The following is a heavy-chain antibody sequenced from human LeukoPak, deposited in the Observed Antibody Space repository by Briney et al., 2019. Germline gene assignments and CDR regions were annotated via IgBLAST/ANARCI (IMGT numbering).Heavy chain of an antibody. CDR2: LYYDGST. Sequence: SETLSLTCTVSGGSISSYYWSWIRQPPGKGLEWIGYLYYDGSTNYNPSLKSRVTISVDTSKSQFSLNLTSVTAADTAVYYCARRGPGNWYFDLWGRGTLVTVSS. CDR3: ARRGPGNWYFDL. J-gene: IGHJ2*01. CDR1: GGSISSYY. V-gene: IGHV4-59*08.